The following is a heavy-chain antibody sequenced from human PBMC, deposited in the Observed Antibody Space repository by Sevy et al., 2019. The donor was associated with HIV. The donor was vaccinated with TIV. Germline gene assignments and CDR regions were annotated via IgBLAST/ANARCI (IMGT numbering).Heavy chain of an antibody. CDR3: ARVRSVAAPVDS. V-gene: IGHV5-51*01. CDR2: IYPGDSQT. D-gene: IGHD6-13*01. Sequence: GESLKISCEISGYNFKTFWIGWVRQMPGKGLQWIGIIYPGDSQTKYSRAFQGHVTISVDESIFTAYLQWTSLQTSDTAIYYCARVRSVAAPVDSWGQGTLVTVSS. CDR1: GYNFKTFW. J-gene: IGHJ5*01.